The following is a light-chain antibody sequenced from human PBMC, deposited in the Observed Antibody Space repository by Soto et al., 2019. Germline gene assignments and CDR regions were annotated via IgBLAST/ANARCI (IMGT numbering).Light chain of an antibody. CDR3: QQYGSLPYT. CDR2: GSS. CDR1: QNVDNNF. V-gene: IGKV3-20*01. Sequence: ENVLTQSPGTLSLSPGERATLSCRASQNVDNNFVAWYQHKPGQPPRLLIFGSSIRAAGIPDRFSGSGSGTDFPLSISRQEPEDFVVYHCQQYGSLPYTFGQGTKVDI. J-gene: IGKJ2*01.